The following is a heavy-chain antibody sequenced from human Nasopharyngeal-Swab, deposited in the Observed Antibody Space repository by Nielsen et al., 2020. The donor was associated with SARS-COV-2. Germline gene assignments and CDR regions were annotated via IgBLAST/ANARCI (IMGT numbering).Heavy chain of an antibody. Sequence: ASVKVSCKVSGYTLTELSMHWVRQAPGKGLEWMGGFDPEDGETIYAQKFQGRVTMTTDTSTSTAYMELRSLRSDDTAVYYCARAGYCSSTSCSDYYYYGMDVWGQGTTVTVSS. J-gene: IGHJ6*02. D-gene: IGHD2-2*01. CDR3: ARAGYCSSTSCSDYYYYGMDV. CDR2: FDPEDGET. CDR1: GYTLTELS. V-gene: IGHV1-24*01.